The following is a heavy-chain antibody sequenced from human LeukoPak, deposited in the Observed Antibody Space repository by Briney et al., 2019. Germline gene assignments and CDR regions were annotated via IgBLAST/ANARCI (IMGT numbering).Heavy chain of an antibody. Sequence: PSETLSLTCAVYGGSFSGYYWSWIRQPPGKGLEWIGSIYYSGSTYYNPSLKSRVTISVDTSKNQFSLKLSSVTAADTAVYYCARWGFTEYYYDSSGYYYVNYFDYWGQGTLVTVSS. CDR1: GGSFSGYY. CDR3: ARWGFTEYYYDSSGYYYVNYFDY. CDR2: IYYSGST. V-gene: IGHV4-34*01. D-gene: IGHD3-22*01. J-gene: IGHJ4*02.